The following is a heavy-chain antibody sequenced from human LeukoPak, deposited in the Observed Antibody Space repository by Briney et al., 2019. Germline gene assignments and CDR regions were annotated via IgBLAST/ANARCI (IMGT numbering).Heavy chain of an antibody. D-gene: IGHD3-3*01. Sequence: GGSLRLSCAASGFTFSSYTMSWVRQAPGKGLEWVSAISGSGGSTDYADSVKGRFTISRDNSRNTMYLQMNSLRAEDTAVYYCAKNALVFAFAEFDFWGQGTLVTVSS. CDR2: ISGSGGST. CDR3: AKNALVFAFAEFDF. CDR1: GFTFSSYT. J-gene: IGHJ4*02. V-gene: IGHV3-23*01.